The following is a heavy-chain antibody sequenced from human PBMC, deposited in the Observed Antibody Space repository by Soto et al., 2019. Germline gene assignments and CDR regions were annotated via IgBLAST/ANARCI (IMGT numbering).Heavy chain of an antibody. J-gene: IGHJ3*02. CDR3: ALLVVGALDAFDI. CDR1: GGSFSGYY. D-gene: IGHD2-15*01. CDR2: INHSGST. V-gene: IGHV4-34*01. Sequence: SETLSLTCAVYGGSFSGYYWSWIRQPPGKGLEWIGEINHSGSTNYNPSLKSRVTISVDTSKNQFSLKLSSVTAADTAVYYCALLVVGALDAFDIWGQGTMVTVSS.